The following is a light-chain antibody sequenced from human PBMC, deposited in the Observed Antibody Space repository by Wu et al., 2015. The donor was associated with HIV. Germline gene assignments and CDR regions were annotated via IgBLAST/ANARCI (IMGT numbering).Light chain of an antibody. V-gene: IGKV3D-15*02. CDR3: QHYGNSPYT. Sequence: EIVMRQSPVTLSVSPGERATLSCRASQSVSTNLAWYQQKPGQALRLLIYGASTRAAGIPARFSGSGSGTEFTLTISRLDPEDFAVYYCQHYGNSPYTFGQGTKLEIK. CDR2: GAS. J-gene: IGKJ2*01. CDR1: QSVSTN.